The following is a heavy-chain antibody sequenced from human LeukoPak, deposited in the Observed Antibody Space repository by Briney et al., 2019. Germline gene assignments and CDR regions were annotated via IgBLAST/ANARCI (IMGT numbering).Heavy chain of an antibody. V-gene: IGHV3-49*04. CDR2: IWSKAYGGTT. CDR1: GFTFGGYA. CDR3: TRDFGYYYDSSGYCHDY. D-gene: IGHD3-22*01. Sequence: GGSLRLSCTASGFTFGGYAMSWVRQAPGKGPEWVSFIWSKAYGGTTEYAASVKGRFTISRDDSKSIAYLQMNSLKTEDTAVYYCTRDFGYYYDSSGYCHDYWGQGTLVTVSS. J-gene: IGHJ4*02.